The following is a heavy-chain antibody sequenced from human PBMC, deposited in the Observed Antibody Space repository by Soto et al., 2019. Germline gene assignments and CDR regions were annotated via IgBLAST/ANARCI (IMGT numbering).Heavy chain of an antibody. D-gene: IGHD2-2*02. CDR2: ISDGVDRA. CDR1: GFTFATYS. CDR3: AKERVYCSSTSCYTDYGMDV. V-gene: IGHV3-23*01. J-gene: IGHJ6*02. Sequence: GGSLRLSCAASGFTFATYSMSWVRQAPGKGLEWVAGISDGVDRAYYGDSVKGRFTISRDTSKNMLYLQMNSPRAEDTAVYYCAKERVYCSSTSCYTDYGMDVWGQGTTVTVSS.